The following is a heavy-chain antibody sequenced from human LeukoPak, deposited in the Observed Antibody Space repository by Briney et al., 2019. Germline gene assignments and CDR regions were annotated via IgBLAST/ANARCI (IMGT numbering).Heavy chain of an antibody. V-gene: IGHV4-39*07. CDR1: GGSISSSSYY. CDR3: ARGKYVWGSYRYPWFDP. CDR2: IYYSGST. D-gene: IGHD3-16*02. J-gene: IGHJ5*02. Sequence: SETLSLTCTVSGGSISSSSYYWGWIRQPPGKGLEWIGSIYYSGSTYYNPSLKSRVTISVDTSKNQFSLKLSSVIAADTAVYYCARGKYVWGSYRYPWFDPWGQGTLVTVSS.